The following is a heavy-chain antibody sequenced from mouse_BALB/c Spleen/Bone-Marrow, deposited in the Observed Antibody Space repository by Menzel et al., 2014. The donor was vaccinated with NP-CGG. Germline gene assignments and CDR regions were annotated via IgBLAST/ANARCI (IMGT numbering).Heavy chain of an antibody. V-gene: IGHV14-3*02. CDR2: IDPANGNT. D-gene: IGHD2-4*01. CDR3: ATMITDWYFDV. J-gene: IGHJ1*01. Sequence: EVQLQQSGAELVKPGASVKLACAASGFNIKDTYMHWVKQRPEQGLEWIGRIDPANGNTKYDPKFQGKATITADTSSNTADLQLSSLTSDDTAVYYCATMITDWYFDVWGAGTTVTVSS. CDR1: GFNIKDTY.